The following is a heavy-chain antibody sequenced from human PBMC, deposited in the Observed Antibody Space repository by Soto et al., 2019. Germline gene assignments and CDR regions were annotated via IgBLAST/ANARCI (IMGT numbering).Heavy chain of an antibody. CDR2: INHSGST. CDR3: ARGQRIGVITTWFDY. Sequence: QVQLQQWGAGLLKPSETLSLTCAVYVGSFSGYYWSWIRQPPGKGLEWIGEINHSGSTNYNPSLTSRLTRSVDTSKNQFSLKLNSVTAADTAVYYCARGQRIGVITTWFDYWGQGTLVTVSS. D-gene: IGHD3-22*01. CDR1: VGSFSGYY. J-gene: IGHJ4*02. V-gene: IGHV4-34*01.